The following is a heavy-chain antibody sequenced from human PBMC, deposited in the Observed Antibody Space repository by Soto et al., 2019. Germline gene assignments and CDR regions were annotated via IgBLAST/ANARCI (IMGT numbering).Heavy chain of an antibody. CDR1: GGSISSGDYY. CDR2: IYYSGST. J-gene: IGHJ6*02. Sequence: PSETLSLTCTVSGGSISSGDYYWSWIRQPPGKGLEWIGYIYYSGSTYYNPSLKSRVTISVDTSKNQFSLKLSSVTAADTAVYYCARVLLVNNAYYGMDVWGQGTTVTVSS. CDR3: ARVLLVNNAYYGMDV. D-gene: IGHD3-9*01. V-gene: IGHV4-30-4*01.